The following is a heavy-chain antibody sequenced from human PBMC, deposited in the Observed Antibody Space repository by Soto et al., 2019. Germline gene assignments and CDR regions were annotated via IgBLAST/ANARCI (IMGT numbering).Heavy chain of an antibody. CDR3: ARDRIFIRAQPFDP. Sequence: PVGSLRLSCAASGFTFSSYEMNWVRQAPGKGLEWVSYISSSGSTIYYADSVKGRFTISRDNAKNSLYLQMNSLRAEDTAVYYCARDRIFIRAQPFDPWGQGTLVTVSS. J-gene: IGHJ5*02. V-gene: IGHV3-48*03. D-gene: IGHD2-15*01. CDR2: ISSSGSTI. CDR1: GFTFSSYE.